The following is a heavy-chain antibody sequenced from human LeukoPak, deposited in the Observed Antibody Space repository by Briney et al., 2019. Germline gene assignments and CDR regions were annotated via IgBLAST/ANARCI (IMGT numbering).Heavy chain of an antibody. CDR1: GYTFTSYG. Sequence: ASVKVSCKASGYTFTSYGISWVRQAPGQGLEWMGWISAYNGNTNYAQKLQGRVTMTTDSSTSTAYMELRSLRSDDTAVYYCARDAPWCSGGSCYPDYWGQGTLVTVSS. J-gene: IGHJ4*02. CDR3: ARDAPWCSGGSCYPDY. D-gene: IGHD2-15*01. CDR2: ISAYNGNT. V-gene: IGHV1-18*04.